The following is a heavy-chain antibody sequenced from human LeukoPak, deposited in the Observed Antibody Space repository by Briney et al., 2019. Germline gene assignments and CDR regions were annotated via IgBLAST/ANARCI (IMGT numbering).Heavy chain of an antibody. CDR3: ARRYSSGWSIDC. J-gene: IGHJ4*02. CDR2: IKEDGTVK. V-gene: IGHV3-7*05. Sequence: AGGSLRLSCTASGFTFSSYWMTWVRQARGKGLEFVANIKEDGTVKYYVDSVKGRFSISRDNAKNSLYLQMNSLRAEDTAVYYCARRYSSGWSIDCWGQGTLVTVSS. CDR1: GFTFSSYW. D-gene: IGHD6-19*01.